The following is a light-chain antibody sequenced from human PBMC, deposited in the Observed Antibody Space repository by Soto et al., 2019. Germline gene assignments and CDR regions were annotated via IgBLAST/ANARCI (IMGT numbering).Light chain of an antibody. J-gene: IGKJ2*01. V-gene: IGKV3-15*01. CDR2: SAS. Sequence: EIVMTQSPATLSVSPGERATLSCRTSQGVGSNLAWYQQKPGQAPRLLIYSASSRATGIPPRFSGSGFGTEFPLTINSLQSEGFAVYYCHQYNDWPPHIFGHGTKLEIK. CDR3: HQYNDWPPHI. CDR1: QGVGSN.